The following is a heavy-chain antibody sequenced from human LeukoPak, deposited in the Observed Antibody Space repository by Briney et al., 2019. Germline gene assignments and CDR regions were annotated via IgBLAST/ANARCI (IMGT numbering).Heavy chain of an antibody. CDR3: ANVFQRFTYYYGMDV. CDR1: GFTFSNYG. CDR2: ISYDGINK. V-gene: IGHV3-30*18. D-gene: IGHD2-21*01. J-gene: IGHJ6*02. Sequence: GGSLRLSCAGSGFTFSNYGMHWVRQAPGKGLEWVAVISYDGINKYYADSVKGRFTISRDNSKNTLYLQMNSLRAEDTAVYYCANVFQRFTYYYGMDVWGQGTTVTVSS.